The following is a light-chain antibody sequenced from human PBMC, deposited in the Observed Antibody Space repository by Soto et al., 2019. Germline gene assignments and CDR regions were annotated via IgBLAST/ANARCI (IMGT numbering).Light chain of an antibody. CDR1: QGISNY. V-gene: IGKV1D-8*01. J-gene: IGKJ1*01. CDR2: AAS. Sequence: MTQTPSSLSASVGDSAPLRCRMSQGISNYLAWYQQKPGKAPELLIYAASTMQSGVPARFSGSGSGTDLTLTISCLQSEDFATYYCQQYYSFPTFGQGTKVDIK. CDR3: QQYYSFPT.